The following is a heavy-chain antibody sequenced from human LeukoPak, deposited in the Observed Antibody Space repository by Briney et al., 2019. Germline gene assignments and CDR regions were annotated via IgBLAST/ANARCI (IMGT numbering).Heavy chain of an antibody. D-gene: IGHD6-19*01. CDR2: INHSGST. CDR3: ASDENSSGRGSADY. J-gene: IGHJ4*02. V-gene: IGHV4-34*01. Sequence: PSETLSLTCAVYGGSFSGYYWSWIRHPPGKGLEWIGEINHSGSTNYNPSLKSRVTISVDTSKNQFSLKLSSVTAADTAVYYCASDENSSGRGSADYWGQGTLVTVSS. CDR1: GGSFSGYY.